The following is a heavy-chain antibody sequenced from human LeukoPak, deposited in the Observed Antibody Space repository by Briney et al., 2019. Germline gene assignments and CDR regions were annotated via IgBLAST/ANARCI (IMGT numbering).Heavy chain of an antibody. Sequence: SETLSLTCTVSGGSISSYYWSWIRQPPEKGLEWIGYIYYSGSTNYNPSLKSRVTMSVDTSKNQFSLKLSSVIAADTAVYYCARTTEGYCSSASCFGFSYSYYMDVWGKGTTVTISS. CDR1: GGSISSYY. CDR2: IYYSGST. V-gene: IGHV4-59*01. D-gene: IGHD2-2*01. J-gene: IGHJ6*03. CDR3: ARTTEGYCSSASCFGFSYSYYMDV.